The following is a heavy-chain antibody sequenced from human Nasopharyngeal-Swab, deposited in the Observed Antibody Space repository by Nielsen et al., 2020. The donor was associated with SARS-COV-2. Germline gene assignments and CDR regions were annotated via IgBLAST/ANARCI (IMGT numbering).Heavy chain of an antibody. CDR2: IYHSGST. V-gene: IGHV4-38-2*02. Sequence: SETLSLTCTVSGYSISSGYYWGWIRQPPGKGLEWIGSIYHSGSTYYNPSLKSRVTISVDTSKNQFSLKLSSVTAADTAVYYCARGCSGGSCPMDYWGQGILVTVSS. CDR3: ARGCSGGSCPMDY. D-gene: IGHD2-15*01. J-gene: IGHJ4*02. CDR1: GYSISSGYY.